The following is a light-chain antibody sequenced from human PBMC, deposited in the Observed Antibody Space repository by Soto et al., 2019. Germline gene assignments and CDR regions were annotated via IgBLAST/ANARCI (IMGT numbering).Light chain of an antibody. CDR2: TNN. CDR1: SSNIGSNI. CDR3: AAWDDSLNGQV. J-gene: IGLJ1*01. Sequence: HSVLTQPPSASGTPGQRVTISCSGSSSNIGSNIVNWYQQLPRTAPKLLIYTNNQRPSGVPDRISGSKSGTSASLAISGLQSEDEADYYCAAWDDSLNGQVFGTGTKVTV. V-gene: IGLV1-44*01.